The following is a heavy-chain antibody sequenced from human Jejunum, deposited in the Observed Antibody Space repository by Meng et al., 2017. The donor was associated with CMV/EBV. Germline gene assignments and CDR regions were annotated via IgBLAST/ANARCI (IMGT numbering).Heavy chain of an antibody. Sequence: FTVSTYWMHWVRQIAGRGLVSVARINSDRTKTTYADSVKDRFTISRDNAKNTLYLQMNSLTAEDTAVYFCAKPPSLWDYGANGPLHYWGQGALVTVSS. CDR2: INSDRTKT. J-gene: IGHJ4*02. CDR3: AKPPSLWDYGANGPLHY. CDR1: FTVSTYW. D-gene: IGHD4/OR15-4a*01. V-gene: IGHV3-74*01.